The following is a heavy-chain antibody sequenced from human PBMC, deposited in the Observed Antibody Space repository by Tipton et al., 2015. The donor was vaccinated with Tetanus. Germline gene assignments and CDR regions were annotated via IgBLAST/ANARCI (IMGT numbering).Heavy chain of an antibody. CDR1: GDSIRSSSYY. CDR2: IYYSGST. V-gene: IGHV4-39*07. Sequence: TLSLTCTVSGDSIRSSSYYWGWIRQPPGKGLEWIGNIYYSGSTYYNPSLKSRVTMSVDTSKNQFSLRLGSVTAADTALYFCARWGPGVTTWGFDFWGQGTLVTVSS. CDR3: ARWGPGVTTWGFDF. J-gene: IGHJ4*02. D-gene: IGHD3-16*01.